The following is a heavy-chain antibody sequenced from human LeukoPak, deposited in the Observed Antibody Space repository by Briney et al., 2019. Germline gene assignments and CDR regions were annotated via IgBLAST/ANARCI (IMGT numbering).Heavy chain of an antibody. D-gene: IGHD3-22*01. J-gene: IGHJ3*02. V-gene: IGHV5-51*01. CDR3: ARQTYLPYYYDSSGYGAFDI. CDR1: GYSFTSYW. CDR2: IYPGDFDT. Sequence: GESLKISCKGSGYSFTSYWIGWVRQMPGKGLEWMGIIYPGDFDTRYSPSFQGQVTISADKSTSTAFLQWSSLKASDTAMYYCARQTYLPYYYDSSGYGAFDIWGQGTMVTVSS.